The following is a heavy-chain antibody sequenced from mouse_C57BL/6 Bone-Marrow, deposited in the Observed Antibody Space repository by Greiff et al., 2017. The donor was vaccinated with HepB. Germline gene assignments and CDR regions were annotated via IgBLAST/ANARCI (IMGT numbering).Heavy chain of an antibody. J-gene: IGHJ4*01. D-gene: IGHD6-5*01. CDR3: ARHAYCWRAMDY. CDR2: ISNLAYSS. Sequence: EVMLVESGGGLVQPGGSLKLSCAASGFTFSDYGMAWVRQAPRKGPEWVAFISNLAYSSYYADTVTGRFTISRENAKKTLYLEMSSLRSEDTAMYYCARHAYCWRAMDYWGQGTSVTVSS. CDR1: GFTFSDYG. V-gene: IGHV5-15*01.